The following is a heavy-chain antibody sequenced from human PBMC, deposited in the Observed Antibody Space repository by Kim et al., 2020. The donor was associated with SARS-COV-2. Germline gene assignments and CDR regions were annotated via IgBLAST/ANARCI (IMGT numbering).Heavy chain of an antibody. D-gene: IGHD6-19*01. CDR2: ISWNSGSI. CDR3: AKDAVAATYYYYGMDV. Sequence: GGSLRLSCAASGFTFDDYAMHWVRQAPGKGLEWVSGISWNSGSIGYADSVKGRFTISRDNAKKSLYLQMNRLRAEDTALYYCAKDAVAATYYYYGMDVWGQGTTVTVSS. CDR1: GFTFDDYA. J-gene: IGHJ6*02. V-gene: IGHV3-9*01.